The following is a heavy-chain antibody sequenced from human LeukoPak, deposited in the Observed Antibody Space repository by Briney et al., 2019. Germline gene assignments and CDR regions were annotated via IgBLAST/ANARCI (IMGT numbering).Heavy chain of an antibody. Sequence: GGSLRLSCAASGFTLSSYGMHWVRQAPGKGLEWVAVIWYDGSNKYYADSVKGRFTISRDNSKNTLYLQMNSLRAEDTAVYYCAKDHGSSWYYFDYWGQGTLVTVSS. J-gene: IGHJ4*02. CDR3: AKDHGSSWYYFDY. V-gene: IGHV3-33*06. CDR1: GFTLSSYG. CDR2: IWYDGSNK. D-gene: IGHD6-13*01.